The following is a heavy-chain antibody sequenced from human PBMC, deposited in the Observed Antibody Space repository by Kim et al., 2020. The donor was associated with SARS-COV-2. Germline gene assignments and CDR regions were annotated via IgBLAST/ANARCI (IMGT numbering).Heavy chain of an antibody. D-gene: IGHD6-13*01. J-gene: IGHJ3*02. CDR3: ARDLGHSSSWLDDAFDI. Sequence: GGSLRLSCAASGFTFSSYAMHWVRQAPGKGLEWVAVISYDGSNKYYADSVKGRFTISRDNSKNTLYLQMNSLRAEDTAVYYCARDLGHSSSWLDDAFDIWGQGTMVTVSS. CDR2: ISYDGSNK. V-gene: IGHV3-30-3*01. CDR1: GFTFSSYA.